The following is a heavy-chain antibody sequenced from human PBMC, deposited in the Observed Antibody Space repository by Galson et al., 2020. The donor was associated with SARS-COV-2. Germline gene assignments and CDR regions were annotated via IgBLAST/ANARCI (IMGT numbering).Heavy chain of an antibody. Sequence: GESLQISCAASGFTLSSYGMHWVRKAPGQGLEWAAVIWYDGSNKYYADSVKGRFTISRDNSKNTLSLQMNSLGAEDTAVYYCAKELGEMYYDSWTGYYPPYYYYGMDVWGQGTTVTVSS. CDR3: AKELGEMYYDSWTGYYPPYYYYGMDV. CDR2: IWYDGSNK. D-gene: IGHD3-9*01. J-gene: IGHJ6*02. CDR1: GFTLSSYG. V-gene: IGHV3-33*06.